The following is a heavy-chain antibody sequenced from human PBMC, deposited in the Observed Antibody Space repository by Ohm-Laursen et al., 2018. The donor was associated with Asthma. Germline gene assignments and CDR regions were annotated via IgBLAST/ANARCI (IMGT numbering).Heavy chain of an antibody. CDR1: GGSISSSNW. CDR2: IYHSVST. J-gene: IGHJ4*02. Sequence: TLSLTCAVSGGSISSSNWWSWVRQPPGKGLEWIGEIYHSVSTNYNPSLKSRVTISVDKSKNQFSLKLSSVTAADTAVYYCARDSGSATDYYFDYWGQGTLVTVSS. V-gene: IGHV4-4*02. CDR3: ARDSGSATDYYFDY. D-gene: IGHD2-21*02.